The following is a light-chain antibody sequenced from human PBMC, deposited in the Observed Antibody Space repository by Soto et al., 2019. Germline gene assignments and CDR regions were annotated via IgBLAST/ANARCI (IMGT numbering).Light chain of an antibody. V-gene: IGKV3-20*01. Sequence: EIVLTQSPGTLSLSPGEIATLSCRASQSVSSNYLAWYQQKPGQAHRLLIYGAFSRATGIPDRFSGSGSGTDFTLTISRLEPDDFAVYYCQHYGRSAYTFGQGTTLEIK. CDR2: GAF. J-gene: IGKJ2*01. CDR1: QSVSSNY. CDR3: QHYGRSAYT.